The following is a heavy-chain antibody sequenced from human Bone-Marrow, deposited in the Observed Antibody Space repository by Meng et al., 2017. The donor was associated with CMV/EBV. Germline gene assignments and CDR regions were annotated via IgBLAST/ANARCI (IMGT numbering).Heavy chain of an antibody. CDR1: GGSISSGDYY. D-gene: IGHD3-3*01. CDR3: ARGNVLRFFSPAPDAFDI. J-gene: IGHJ3*02. V-gene: IGHV4-30-4*02. Sequence: SETLSLTCTVSGGSISSGDYYWNWIRQPPGKGLEWIGYIYYSGSTYYNPSLKSRVTISVDTSKNQFSLKLSSVTAADTAVYYCARGNVLRFFSPAPDAFDIWGQGTMVTVSS. CDR2: IYYSGST.